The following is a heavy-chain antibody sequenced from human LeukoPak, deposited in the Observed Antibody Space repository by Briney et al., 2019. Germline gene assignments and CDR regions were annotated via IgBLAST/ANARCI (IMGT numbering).Heavy chain of an antibody. J-gene: IGHJ3*02. Sequence: SETLSLTCTVSGGSISSYYWSWIRQPPGKGLEWIGYIYYSGSTNYNPSLKSRVTISVDTSKNQFSLKLSSMTAADTAVYYCARGRVGGAFDIWGQGTMVTVSS. CDR2: IYYSGST. CDR1: GGSISSYY. CDR3: ARGRVGGAFDI. D-gene: IGHD3-16*01. V-gene: IGHV4-59*12.